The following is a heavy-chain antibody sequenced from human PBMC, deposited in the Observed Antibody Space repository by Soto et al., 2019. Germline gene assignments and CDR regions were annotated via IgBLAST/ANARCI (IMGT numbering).Heavy chain of an antibody. V-gene: IGHV3-11*01. CDR2: ISSSDSII. Sequence: GVSLRLSCAASGFTFSDYYMSWIRQAPGKGLEWVSYISSSDSIIYYADSVKGRFTISRDNAKNSLYLQMNSLRAEDTAVYYCARDLGYYDSSGYFDYWGQGTLVTVSS. CDR3: ARDLGYYDSSGYFDY. D-gene: IGHD3-22*01. CDR1: GFTFSDYY. J-gene: IGHJ4*02.